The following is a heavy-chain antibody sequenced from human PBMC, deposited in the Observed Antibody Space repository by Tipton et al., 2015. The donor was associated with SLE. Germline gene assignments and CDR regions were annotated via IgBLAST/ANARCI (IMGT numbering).Heavy chain of an antibody. CDR2: IDSDGTIT. Sequence: SLRLSCAASGFTFNRYWMHWVRQAPGKGLMWVSRIDSDGTITNYADTVKARFTISRDNAKDTLYPQMNSLRAEDTAVYYCARIHYYGSGSRDYWGQGTLVTVSS. D-gene: IGHD3-10*01. CDR3: ARIHYYGSGSRDY. V-gene: IGHV3-74*01. CDR1: GFTFNRYW. J-gene: IGHJ4*02.